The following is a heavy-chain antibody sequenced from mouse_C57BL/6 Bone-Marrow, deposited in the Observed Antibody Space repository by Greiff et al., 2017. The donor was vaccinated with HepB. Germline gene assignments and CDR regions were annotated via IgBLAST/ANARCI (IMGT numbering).Heavy chain of an antibody. Sequence: QLQQPGAELVKPGASVKMSCKASGYTFTSYWITWVKQRPGQGLEWIGDIYPGSGSTNYNEKFKSKATLTVDTSSSTAYMQLSSLTSEDSAVYYCARTYYYGSSSEVYYAMDYWGQGTSVTVSS. CDR2: IYPGSGST. CDR1: GYTFTSYW. D-gene: IGHD1-1*01. CDR3: ARTYYYGSSSEVYYAMDY. V-gene: IGHV1-55*01. J-gene: IGHJ4*01.